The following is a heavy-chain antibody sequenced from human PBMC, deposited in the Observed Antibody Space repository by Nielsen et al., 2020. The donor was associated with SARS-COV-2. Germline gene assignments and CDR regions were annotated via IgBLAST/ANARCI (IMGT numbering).Heavy chain of an antibody. D-gene: IGHD3/OR15-3a*01. Sequence: SVKVSCKASGYTFTDYYIHWLRQAPGQGLEWMGRINPYSGGTNYAQKFQGTVTMTRVASNSTVYIEVTSDDTAVYYCGRARATIFGLVMSYGMDVWGQGNTVAVSS. J-gene: IGHJ6*01. CDR1: GYTFTDYY. CDR3: GRARATIFGLVMSYGMDV. V-gene: IGHV1-2*06. CDR2: INPYSGGT.